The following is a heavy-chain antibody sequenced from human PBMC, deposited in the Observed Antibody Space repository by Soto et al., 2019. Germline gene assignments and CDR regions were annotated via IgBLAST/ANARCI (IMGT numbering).Heavy chain of an antibody. V-gene: IGHV4-4*07. J-gene: IGHJ6*02. D-gene: IGHD6-13*01. CDR3: ARYSNNWFQTEGMDV. CDR1: VDSITTYY. Sequence: ETLSLTRTVSVDSITTYYWSWIRHPAGKGLEWIGRIDASGNTNYNPSLNSRVTMSIDTSKKQFSLKLTSVTAADTAIYYCARYSNNWFQTEGMDVWGQGTTVTVS. CDR2: IDASGNT.